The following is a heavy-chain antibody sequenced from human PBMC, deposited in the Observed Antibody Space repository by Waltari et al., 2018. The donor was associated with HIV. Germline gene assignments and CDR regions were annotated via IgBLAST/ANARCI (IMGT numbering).Heavy chain of an antibody. J-gene: IGHJ6*02. V-gene: IGHV1-2*04. Sequence: QVQLVQSGAEVKKVGASVKVACKASGYTFSDYYIHWVRQAPGQGLEWMVLVNPTSGGTTYAPKFQGWVTMTRDTSVSTAYMELSRLRSDDTAVYYCARDAEVLGYSYRNYYYYYGMDAWGQGTTVTVSS. CDR2: VNPTSGGT. CDR3: ARDAEVLGYSYRNYYYYYGMDA. CDR1: GYTFSDYY. D-gene: IGHD5-18*01.